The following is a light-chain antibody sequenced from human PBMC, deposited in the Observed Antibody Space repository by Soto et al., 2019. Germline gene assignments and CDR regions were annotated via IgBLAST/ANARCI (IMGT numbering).Light chain of an antibody. V-gene: IGKV3-20*01. Sequence: EIVLTQSPGTLSLSPGKRATLSCRASQSVGSSYLAWYQQKPGQAPRLLIYGASSRATGIPDRFSGSGSGTDFTLTISRLEPEDFAVYYCQQYGSSLLTFGGGTKVEIK. J-gene: IGKJ4*01. CDR2: GAS. CDR1: QSVGSSY. CDR3: QQYGSSLLT.